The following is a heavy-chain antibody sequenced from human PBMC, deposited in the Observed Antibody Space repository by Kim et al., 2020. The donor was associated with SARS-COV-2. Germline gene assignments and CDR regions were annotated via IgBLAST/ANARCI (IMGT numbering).Heavy chain of an antibody. CDR1: GGTFSSYA. D-gene: IGHD3-9*01. CDR2: IIPIFGTA. CDR3: ARTGLVLRYFDWLLHNWFDP. V-gene: IGHV1-69*13. Sequence: SVKVSCKASGGTFSSYAISWVRQAPGQGLEWMGGIIPIFGTANYAQKFQGRVTITADESTSTAYMELSSLRSEDTAVYYCARTGLVLRYFDWLLHNWFDPWGQGTLVTVSS. J-gene: IGHJ5*02.